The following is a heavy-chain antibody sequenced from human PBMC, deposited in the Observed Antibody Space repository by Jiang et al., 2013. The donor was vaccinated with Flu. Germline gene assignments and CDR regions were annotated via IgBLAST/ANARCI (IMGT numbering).Heavy chain of an antibody. D-gene: IGHD6-19*01. CDR3: ASTGYSSGWYPIGAY. J-gene: IGHJ4*02. V-gene: IGHV3-33*05. CDR2: ISYDGSNK. Sequence: VISYDGSNKYYADSVKGRFTISRDNSKNTLYLQMNSLRAEDTAVYYCASTGYSSGWYPIGAYWGQGTLVTVSS.